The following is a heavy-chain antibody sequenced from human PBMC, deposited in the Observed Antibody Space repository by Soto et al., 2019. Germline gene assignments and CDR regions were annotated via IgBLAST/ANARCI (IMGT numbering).Heavy chain of an antibody. J-gene: IGHJ4*02. CDR3: ARHSNRNYGLYYFDF. V-gene: IGHV4-30-4*01. CDR1: GGSISSGDYY. D-gene: IGHD4-4*01. CDR2: IYYSGST. Sequence: PSETLSLTCTVSGGSISSGDYYWSWIRQPPGKGLEWIGYIYYSGSTNYNPSLKSRVTMSVDTSNNQFSLKVSSVTAADTAVYYCARHSNRNYGLYYFDFWGLGALVTVSS.